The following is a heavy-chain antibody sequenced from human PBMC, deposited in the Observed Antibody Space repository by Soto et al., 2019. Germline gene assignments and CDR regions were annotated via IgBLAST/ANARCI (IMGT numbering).Heavy chain of an antibody. D-gene: IGHD2-21*02. J-gene: IGHJ6*02. Sequence: QVQLQESGPGLVKPSETLSLTCTVSGGSISRYYWSWIRQPPGKGLEWIGYIHNTGSTVYNPPFKSRVTISVDTSKHQFSLKLSSVTAADTAVYYCARDLWGYCGTDCYPLDVWGQGTTVNVSS. CDR1: GGSISRYY. V-gene: IGHV4-59*01. CDR3: ARDLWGYCGTDCYPLDV. CDR2: IHNTGST.